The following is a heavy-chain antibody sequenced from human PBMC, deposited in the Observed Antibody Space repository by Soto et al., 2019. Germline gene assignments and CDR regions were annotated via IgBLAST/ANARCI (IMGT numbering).Heavy chain of an antibody. CDR1: GYTFTGSY. CDR2: INPNTGDA. Sequence: ASVKVSCKASGYTFTGSYMHWVRQAPGQGLEWMGWINPNTGDANYVQKFQGRVTMTRDTSISTAYMDLSRLRSDDTAVYYCARGGGTTHWFDAWGQGTLVTVSS. J-gene: IGHJ5*02. CDR3: ARGGGTTHWFDA. D-gene: IGHD2-15*01. V-gene: IGHV1-2*02.